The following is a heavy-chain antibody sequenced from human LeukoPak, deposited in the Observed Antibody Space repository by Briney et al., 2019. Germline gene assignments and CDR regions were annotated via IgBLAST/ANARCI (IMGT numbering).Heavy chain of an antibody. CDR1: GFTLSNYG. J-gene: IGHJ4*02. CDR2: ISSTTATR. V-gene: IGHV3-48*04. Sequence: PGGSLRLSCAASGFTLSNYGMDWVRQTPGKGLEWVSYISSTTATRSYADSVKGRFTISRDNAKNSLFLQMNNLRAEDTAVYYCARGGAARPDYWGQGTLVTVSS. CDR3: ARGGAARPDY. D-gene: IGHD6-6*01.